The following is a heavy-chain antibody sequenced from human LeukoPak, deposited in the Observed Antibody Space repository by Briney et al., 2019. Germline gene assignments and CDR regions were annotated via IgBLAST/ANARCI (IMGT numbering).Heavy chain of an antibody. Sequence: GGSLRLSCAASGFTFSSYWMTWVRQAPGKGLEWVANIKQDGGEKYYVDSMKGRFTISRDNAKNSLFLQMSTLRAEDTAVYYCARPTMIVVGRGRDAFDIWGQGTMVTVSS. CDR1: GFTFSSYW. J-gene: IGHJ3*02. CDR2: IKQDGGEK. V-gene: IGHV3-7*01. CDR3: ARPTMIVVGRGRDAFDI. D-gene: IGHD3-22*01.